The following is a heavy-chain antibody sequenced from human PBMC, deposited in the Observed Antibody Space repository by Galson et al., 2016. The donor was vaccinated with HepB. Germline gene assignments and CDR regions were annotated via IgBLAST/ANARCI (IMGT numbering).Heavy chain of an antibody. CDR2: IKTSGST. J-gene: IGHJ6*03. V-gene: IGHV4-61*02. D-gene: IGHD2-15*01. Sequence: TLSLTCTVSGGSISSGSYCWSWIRQPAGKGPEWIGRIKTSGSTNYNPSLKSRVTISVDTSKNQFSLKVSSVSAADTAVYYVPRERSIVALASGLYYSYMDVWGKGTTVIVSS. CDR1: GGSISSGSYC. CDR3: PRERSIVALASGLYYSYMDV.